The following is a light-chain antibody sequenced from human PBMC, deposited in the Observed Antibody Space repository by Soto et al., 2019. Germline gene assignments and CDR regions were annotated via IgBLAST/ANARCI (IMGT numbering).Light chain of an antibody. CDR3: QQSYSTPIT. CDR1: QSISSY. Sequence: DIQMTQSPSSLSSSLGDRVTITCRASQSISSYLNWYQQKPGKAPKLLIYAASSLQSGVPSRFSGSGSGTDFTLTISSLKNEDFATYYCQQSYSTPITFGQGTRLEIK. CDR2: AAS. J-gene: IGKJ5*01. V-gene: IGKV1-39*01.